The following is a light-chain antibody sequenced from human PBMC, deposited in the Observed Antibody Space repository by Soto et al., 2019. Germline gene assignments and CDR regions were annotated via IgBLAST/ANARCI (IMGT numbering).Light chain of an antibody. CDR3: QQSYSTPG. CDR1: QSISSY. V-gene: IGKV1-39*01. Sequence: DIQMTQSPSSLSASVGDRVTITCRASQSISSYLNWYQQKPGKAPKLLIYAASSLQSGVPSRFSGSGSGTDFTHTISSLQPEDFATYYCQQSYSTPGFGGGTKVEIK. J-gene: IGKJ4*01. CDR2: AAS.